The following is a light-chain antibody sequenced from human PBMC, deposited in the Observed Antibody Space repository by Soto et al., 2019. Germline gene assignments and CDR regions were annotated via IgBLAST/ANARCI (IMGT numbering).Light chain of an antibody. V-gene: IGLV2-14*01. CDR2: DVS. Sequence: QSVLTQPASVSGSPGQSITISCTGTNSEVGGYNYVSWYQQHPGKAPKLMIYDVSNRPSGVSNRFSGSKSGNTASLTISGLQAEDEADYYCSSYTSSSTVVFGGGTKATVL. J-gene: IGLJ2*01. CDR1: NSEVGGYNY. CDR3: SSYTSSSTVV.